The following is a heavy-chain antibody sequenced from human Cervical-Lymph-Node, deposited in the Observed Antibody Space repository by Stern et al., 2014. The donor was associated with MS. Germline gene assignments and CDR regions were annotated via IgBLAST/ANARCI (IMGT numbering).Heavy chain of an antibody. D-gene: IGHD6-13*01. CDR3: ASGYSSSRYSSSWDDY. Sequence: QVQLQESGPGLVKPSETLSLTCTVSGGSISSSSYYWGWIRQPPGKGLEWIGGIYYSGSTYYNPSLKSRVTISVETSKNPFSLKLSSVTAADTAVYYCASGYSSSRYSSSWDDYWGQGTLVTVSS. V-gene: IGHV4-39*01. CDR2: IYYSGST. CDR1: GGSISSSSYY. J-gene: IGHJ4*02.